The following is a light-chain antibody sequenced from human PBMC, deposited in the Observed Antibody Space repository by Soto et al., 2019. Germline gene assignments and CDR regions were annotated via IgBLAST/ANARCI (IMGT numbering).Light chain of an antibody. J-gene: IGKJ4*01. CDR2: DAS. CDR1: QSVSSY. Sequence: EIVLTQSTATLSLSPGERATLSCRASQSVSSYLAWYQQKPGQAPRLLIYDASNRATGIPARFSGSGSGTDCTLTIISLEPEDFAVYYCHQRSNWPSTFGGGTKVEIK. CDR3: HQRSNWPST. V-gene: IGKV3-11*01.